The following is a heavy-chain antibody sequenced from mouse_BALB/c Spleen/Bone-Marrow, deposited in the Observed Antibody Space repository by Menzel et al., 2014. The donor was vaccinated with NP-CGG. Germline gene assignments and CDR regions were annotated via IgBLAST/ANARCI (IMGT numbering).Heavy chain of an antibody. J-gene: IGHJ2*01. CDR1: GFTFSSYG. CDR2: ISSGGSST. Sequence: EVKVVESGGDLVKPGGSLKLSSVASGFTFSSYGMSWVRQTPDKRLEWVATISSGGSSTYYPASVKGRFTISRDNAKSTLYLQMSSLNSEDTAMYYCTRRPLQANSYFDCWGQGTTLTVSS. V-gene: IGHV5-6*02. CDR3: TRRPLQANSYFDC. D-gene: IGHD3-2*02.